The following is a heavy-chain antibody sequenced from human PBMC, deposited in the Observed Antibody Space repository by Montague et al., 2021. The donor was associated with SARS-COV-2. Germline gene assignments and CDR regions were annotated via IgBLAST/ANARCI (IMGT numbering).Heavy chain of an antibody. D-gene: IGHD6-13*01. CDR3: ARDPRYSLSWSFDY. Sequence: CAISGDSVSSNAAAWNSVKQSPSRDFQWLVRTYYRSKRYYDYAVSVKSRMTISPDTSKNQFSLQLSSVTPEDRAVYYCARDPRYSLSWSFDYWGQGTLVTGSS. J-gene: IGHJ4*02. CDR1: GDSVSSNAAA. V-gene: IGHV6-1*01. CDR2: TYYRSKRYY.